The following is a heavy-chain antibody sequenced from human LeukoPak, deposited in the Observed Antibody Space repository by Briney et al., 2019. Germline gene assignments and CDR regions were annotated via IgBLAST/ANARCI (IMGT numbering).Heavy chain of an antibody. V-gene: IGHV3-21*01. CDR2: ISSTSRYI. J-gene: IGHJ4*02. CDR3: ARGRASFYYDSSGYPFDY. CDR1: GFTLSSHS. Sequence: PGGSLRLSCAASGFTLSSHSMNWVRQAPGKGLEWVSSISSTSRYIYYADSLKGRFTISRDNAKSSLYLQMNSLRAEDTAVYYCARGRASFYYDSSGYPFDYWGQGTLVTVSS. D-gene: IGHD3-22*01.